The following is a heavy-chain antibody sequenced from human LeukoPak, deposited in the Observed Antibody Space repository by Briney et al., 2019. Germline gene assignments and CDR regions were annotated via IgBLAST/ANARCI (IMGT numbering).Heavy chain of an antibody. CDR2: MYNSGST. V-gene: IGHV4-59*01. CDR3: ASTMSGRDY. CDR1: GDSISRYY. D-gene: IGHD3-10*02. Sequence: SETLSLTCTVSGDSISRYYWSWVRQPPGKGLEWIGYMYNSGSTKYNPSLKSRVTISVDTSKNQFSLRLSSVTAADTATYYCASTMSGRDYWGQGILVTVSS. J-gene: IGHJ4*02.